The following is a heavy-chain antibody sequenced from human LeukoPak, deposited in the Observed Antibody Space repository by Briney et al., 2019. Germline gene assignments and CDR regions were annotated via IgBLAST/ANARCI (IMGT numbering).Heavy chain of an antibody. V-gene: IGHV3-30*02. D-gene: IGHD3-3*01. CDR2: IRYDGSNK. CDR1: GFTFSSYG. J-gene: IGHJ6*03. CDR3: AKDGSFFYYYMDV. Sequence: GGSLRLSCAASGFTFSSYGMHWVRQAPGKGLEWVAFIRYDGSNKYYADSVKGRFTISRDNSKNTLYLQMNSLRAEDTAVYYCAKDGSFFYYYMDVWGKGTTDTVSS.